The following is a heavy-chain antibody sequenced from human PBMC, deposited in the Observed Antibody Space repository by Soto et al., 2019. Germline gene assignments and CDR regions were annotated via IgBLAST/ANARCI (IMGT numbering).Heavy chain of an antibody. J-gene: IGHJ5*02. CDR3: ARGDYGDYPNWFDP. D-gene: IGHD4-17*01. Sequence: QVQLQESGPGLVKPSQTLSLTCTVSGGSISSGDYYWSWIRQPPGKGLEWIGYIYYSGSTYYNPSLQSRVTISVDTSMNQFALKLSSVTAADTAVYDCARGDYGDYPNWFDPWGQGTLVTVSS. CDR2: IYYSGST. CDR1: GGSISSGDYY. V-gene: IGHV4-30-4*01.